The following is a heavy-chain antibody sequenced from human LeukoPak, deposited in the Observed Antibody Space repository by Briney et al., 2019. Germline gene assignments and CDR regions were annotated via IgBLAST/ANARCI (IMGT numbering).Heavy chain of an antibody. CDR2: INPSGGST. D-gene: IGHD3-16*01. J-gene: IGHJ3*02. Sequence: ASVKVSCKASGYTFTSYYMHWVRQAPGQGLEWMGIINPSGGSTSYAQKFQGRVTMTRDMSTSTVYMELSSLRSEDTAVYYCARDIGGGDAFDIWGQGTMVTVSS. CDR3: ARDIGGGDAFDI. CDR1: GYTFTSYY. V-gene: IGHV1-46*01.